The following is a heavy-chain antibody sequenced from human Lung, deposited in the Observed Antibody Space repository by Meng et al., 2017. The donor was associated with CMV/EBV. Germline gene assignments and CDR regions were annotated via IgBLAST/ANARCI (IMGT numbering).Heavy chain of an antibody. CDR1: GYTFTSYA. V-gene: IGHV1-3*01. J-gene: IGHJ4*02. CDR3: ARYDYSNSHFDY. Sequence: ASVXVSCKASGYTFTSYAMHWVRQAPGQRLEWMGWINAGNGNTKYSQKFQGRVTITRDTSASTAYMELSSLRSEDTAVYYCARYDYSNSHFDYWGQGTLVTVSS. D-gene: IGHD4-11*01. CDR2: INAGNGNT.